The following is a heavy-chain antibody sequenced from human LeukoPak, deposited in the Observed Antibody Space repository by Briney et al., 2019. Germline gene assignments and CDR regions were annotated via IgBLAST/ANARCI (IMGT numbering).Heavy chain of an antibody. CDR2: ISWNSGSI. J-gene: IGHJ4*02. V-gene: IGHV3-9*01. CDR3: AKGAGSYYKPFDY. Sequence: GGSLRLSCVASGFTFDDYAMHWVRQAPGKGLEWVSGISWNSGSIGYADSVKGRFTISRDNAKNSLYLQMNSLRAEDTALYYCAKGAGSYYKPFDYWGQGTLVTVSS. CDR1: GFTFDDYA. D-gene: IGHD3-10*01.